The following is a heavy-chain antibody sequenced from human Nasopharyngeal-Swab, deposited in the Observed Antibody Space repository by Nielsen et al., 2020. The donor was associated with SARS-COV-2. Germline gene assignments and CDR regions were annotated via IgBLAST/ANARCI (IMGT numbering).Heavy chain of an antibody. CDR1: GFTFSDYY. V-gene: IGHV3-11*05. D-gene: IGHD3-9*01. CDR3: ARDKGTYYDILTGGYYYYGMDV. J-gene: IGHJ6*02. CDR2: ISSSSSYT. Sequence: GGSLRLFCAASGFTFSDYYMSWIRQAPGKGLEWVSYISSSSSYTNYADSVKGRFTISRDNAKNSLYLQMNSLRAEDTAVYYCARDKGTYYDILTGGYYYYGMDVWGQGTTVTVSS.